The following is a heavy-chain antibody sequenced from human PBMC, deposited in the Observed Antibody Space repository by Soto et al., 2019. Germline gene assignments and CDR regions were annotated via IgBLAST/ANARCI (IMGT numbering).Heavy chain of an antibody. V-gene: IGHV1-69*05. Sequence: GASVKVSCKASGGTFSSYSIRWARQAPGQGLEWMGWIIPKSATSNYAQKFQGRVTITRDTSASTAYMELSSLRSEDTAVYYCASFSKVYYYYGMDVWGQGTTVTVSS. CDR3: ASFSKVYYYYGMDV. CDR1: GGTFSSYS. CDR2: IIPKSATS. J-gene: IGHJ6*02.